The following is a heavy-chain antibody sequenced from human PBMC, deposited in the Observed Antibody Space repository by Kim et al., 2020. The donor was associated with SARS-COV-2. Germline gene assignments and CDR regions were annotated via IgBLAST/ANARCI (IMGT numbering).Heavy chain of an antibody. CDR3: AKGATVGATANMDV. D-gene: IGHD1-26*01. Sequence: AVSVKSRITINPDTSKNQFSLQLNSVTPEDTAVYYCAKGATVGATANMDVWGQGTTVTVSS. J-gene: IGHJ6*02. V-gene: IGHV6-1*01.